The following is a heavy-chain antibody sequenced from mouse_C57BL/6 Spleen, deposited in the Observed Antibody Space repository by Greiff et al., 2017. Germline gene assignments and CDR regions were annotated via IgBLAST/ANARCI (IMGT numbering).Heavy chain of an antibody. J-gene: IGHJ1*03. V-gene: IGHV5-4*01. D-gene: IGHD1-1*01. Sequence: EVQGVEAGGGLMKPGRSLKLSFATSGFTFSSYSLSWVRQTPEKRLEWVGTISEGGSYTYYPDNVKGRFTSSRDNAKNNLYLQMSHLKSEDTAMYYCARDQGSSYWYFDVWGTGTTVTVSS. CDR1: GFTFSSYS. CDR3: ARDQGSSYWYFDV. CDR2: ISEGGSYT.